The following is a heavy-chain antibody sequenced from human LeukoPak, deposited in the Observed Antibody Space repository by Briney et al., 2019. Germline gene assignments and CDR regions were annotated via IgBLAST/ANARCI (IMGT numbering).Heavy chain of an antibody. CDR2: IYYSGST. CDR3: ARGDSSPWYFDL. D-gene: IGHD6-13*01. J-gene: IGHJ2*01. Sequence: PSETLSLTCTVSGGSISSYYWSWIRQPPGKGLEWIGYIYYSGSTYYNPSLKSRVTISVDTSKNQFSLKLSSVTAADTAVYYCARGDSSPWYFDLWGRGTLVTVSS. V-gene: IGHV4-59*01. CDR1: GGSISSYY.